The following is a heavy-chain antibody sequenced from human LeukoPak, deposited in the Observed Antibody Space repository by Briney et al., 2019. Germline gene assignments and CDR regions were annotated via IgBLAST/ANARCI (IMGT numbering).Heavy chain of an antibody. J-gene: IGHJ6*03. Sequence: GGSLRLSCAASGFTFSSYGMHWVRQAPGKGLEWVAFIRYDGSNKYYADSVKGRFTISRDNSKNTLYLQMNSLRAEDTAVYYCAKDGGDIVVVPAAIEPYYYYYMDVWGKGTTVTVSS. CDR2: IRYDGSNK. D-gene: IGHD2-2*02. CDR1: GFTFSSYG. V-gene: IGHV3-30*02. CDR3: AKDGGDIVVVPAAIEPYYYYYMDV.